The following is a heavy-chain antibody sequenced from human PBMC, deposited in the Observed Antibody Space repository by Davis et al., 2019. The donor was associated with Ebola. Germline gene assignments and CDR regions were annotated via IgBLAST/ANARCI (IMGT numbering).Heavy chain of an antibody. CDR3: ARKRRYCSSTSCYTNWFDP. CDR2: INHSGST. Sequence: SETLSLTCAVYGGSFSGYYWSWIRQPPGKGLEWIGEINHSGSTNYNPSLKSRVTISVDTSKNQFSLKLSSVTAADTAVYYCARKRRYCSSTSCYTNWFDPWGQGTLFTVSS. D-gene: IGHD2-2*01. J-gene: IGHJ5*02. CDR1: GGSFSGYY. V-gene: IGHV4-34*01.